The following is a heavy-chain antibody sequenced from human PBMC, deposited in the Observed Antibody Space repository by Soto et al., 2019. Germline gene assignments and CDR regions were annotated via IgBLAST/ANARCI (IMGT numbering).Heavy chain of an antibody. CDR2: INWNGGST. J-gene: IGHJ6*02. Sequence: EVQLVESGGGVVRPGGSLRLSCAASGFTFDDYGMSWVRQAPGKGLEWVSGINWNGGSTGYADSVKGRFTISRDNAKNSLYLQMNSVRAEDTALYYCARDQIFGVVITSGGMDVWGQGTTVTVSS. D-gene: IGHD3-3*01. V-gene: IGHV3-20*04. CDR3: ARDQIFGVVITSGGMDV. CDR1: GFTFDDYG.